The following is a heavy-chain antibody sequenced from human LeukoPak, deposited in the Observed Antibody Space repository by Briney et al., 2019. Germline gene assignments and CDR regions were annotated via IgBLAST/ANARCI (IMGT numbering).Heavy chain of an antibody. V-gene: IGHV3-23*01. CDR2: ISGSGDST. Sequence: GGSLRLSCAASGFTFSNYAMRWVRQAPGKGLEWVSGISGSGDSTYYADSVKGRFTISRDNSKNTLYPQMNSLRAEDTAVYCCARRSGIAVAGAFDYWGQGTLVTVSS. CDR1: GFTFSNYA. J-gene: IGHJ4*02. D-gene: IGHD6-19*01. CDR3: ARRSGIAVAGAFDY.